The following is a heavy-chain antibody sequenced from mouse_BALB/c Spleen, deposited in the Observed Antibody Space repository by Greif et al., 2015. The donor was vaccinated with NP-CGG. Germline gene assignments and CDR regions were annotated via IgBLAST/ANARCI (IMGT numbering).Heavy chain of an antibody. D-gene: IGHD2-1*01. CDR2: ISDGGSYT. CDR3: ARAPLYGNTWFAY. Sequence: EVKVVESGGGLVKPGGSLKLSCAASGFTFSDYYMYWVRQTPEKRLEWVATISDGGSYTYYPDSVKGRFTISRDNAKNNLYLQMSSLKSEDTAMYYCARAPLYGNTWFAYWGQGTLVTVSA. V-gene: IGHV5-4*02. J-gene: IGHJ3*01. CDR1: GFTFSDYY.